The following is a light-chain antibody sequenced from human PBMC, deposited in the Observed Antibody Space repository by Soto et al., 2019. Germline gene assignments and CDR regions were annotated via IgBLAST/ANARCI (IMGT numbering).Light chain of an antibody. V-gene: IGKV1-5*01. Sequence: DIQMTHSPSTLSAPVGDRVAITCRASQSVSTWLAWYQQKPGKAPKLLIYDASTLESGVPSRFSGSGSGTEFALTISNLQAEDSAVYHCHQYSNTFRTFGQGTKVDI. CDR1: QSVSTW. CDR2: DAS. CDR3: HQYSNTFRT. J-gene: IGKJ1*01.